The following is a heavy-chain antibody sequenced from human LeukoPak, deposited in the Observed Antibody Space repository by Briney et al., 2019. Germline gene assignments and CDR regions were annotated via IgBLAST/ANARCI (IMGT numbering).Heavy chain of an antibody. CDR1: GYALTELS. Sequence: ASVKVSCKVSGYALTELSMHWERQAPGKGLEWMGGFDPEDGETIYAQKFQGRVTMTEDTSTDTAYMELSSLRSEDTAVYYCARGGTWTIYYFDYWGQGTLVTVSS. CDR3: ARGGTWTIYYFDY. J-gene: IGHJ4*02. CDR2: FDPEDGET. V-gene: IGHV1-24*01. D-gene: IGHD3/OR15-3a*01.